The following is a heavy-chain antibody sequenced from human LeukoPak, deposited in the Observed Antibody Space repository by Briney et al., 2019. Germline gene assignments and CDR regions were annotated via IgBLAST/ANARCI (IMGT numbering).Heavy chain of an antibody. V-gene: IGHV5-51*03. CDR3: ARLSYDYVWGSYQPPKGGIIDY. D-gene: IGHD3-16*01. CDR2: IYPGDSDT. CDR1: GYSFTSYW. Sequence: KPGESLKISCKGSGYSFTSYWIGWVRQMPGKGLEWMGIIYPGDSDTRYSPSFQGQVTISADKSISTAYLQWSSLKASDTAMYYRARLSYDYVWGSYQPPKGGIIDYWGQGTLVTVSS. J-gene: IGHJ4*02.